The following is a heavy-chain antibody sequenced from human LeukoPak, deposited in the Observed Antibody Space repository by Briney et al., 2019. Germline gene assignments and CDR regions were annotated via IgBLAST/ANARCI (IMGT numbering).Heavy chain of an antibody. D-gene: IGHD6-13*01. CDR1: GFTFSSYA. V-gene: IGHV3-64*01. CDR2: ISSNGGST. CDR3: ARGTAASYHYYMDV. J-gene: IGHJ6*03. Sequence: GGSLRLSCAASGFTFSSYAMHWVRQAPGKGLEYVSAISSNGGSTYYANSVRGRLTISRDNSKNTLYLQMGSLRAEDMAVYYCARGTAASYHYYMDVWGKGTTVTVSS.